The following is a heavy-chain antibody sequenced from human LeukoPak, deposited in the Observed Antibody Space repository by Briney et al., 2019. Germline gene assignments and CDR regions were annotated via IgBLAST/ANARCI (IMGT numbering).Heavy chain of an antibody. CDR1: GGTFSSYA. CDR3: ARGSYYGSGSSWFDP. D-gene: IGHD3-10*01. J-gene: IGHJ5*02. V-gene: IGHV1-69*04. CDR2: IIPILGIA. Sequence: ASVKVSCKSSGGTFSSYANRWVRQAPAQGLEWVGRIIPILGIANYAQKFQGRVTITADKSTSTAYMELSSLRSEDTAVYYCARGSYYGSGSSWFDPWGQGTLVTVSS.